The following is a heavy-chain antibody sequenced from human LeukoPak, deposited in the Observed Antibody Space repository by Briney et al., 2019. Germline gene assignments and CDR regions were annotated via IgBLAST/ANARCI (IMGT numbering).Heavy chain of an antibody. D-gene: IGHD3-22*01. J-gene: IGHJ4*02. V-gene: IGHV3-30*02. CDR1: GFIFSSYG. Sequence: PGGSLRLSCAASGFIFSSYGMHWVRQPPGKGLEWVAFIRSDGSDTYSAASVKGRFTISRDNSKNTLWLQMNSLRAEDTAVYYCAKHDSSSDFGGQGPLVTVSS. CDR2: IRSDGSDT. CDR3: AKHDSSSDF.